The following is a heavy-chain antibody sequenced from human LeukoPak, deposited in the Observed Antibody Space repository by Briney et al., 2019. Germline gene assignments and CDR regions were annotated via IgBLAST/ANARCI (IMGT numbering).Heavy chain of an antibody. J-gene: IGHJ4*02. Sequence: GESLKISCKGSGYNFPKSWIGWVRQMPGKGLEWMGRIDPSDSYTNYSPSFQGHVTISVDKSINTAYLQWSSLKASDTAMYYCARSAYYYGTSGTSWGQGTLVIVSS. V-gene: IGHV5-10-1*01. CDR2: IDPSDSYT. CDR1: GYNFPKSW. CDR3: ARSAYYYGTSGTS. D-gene: IGHD3-22*01.